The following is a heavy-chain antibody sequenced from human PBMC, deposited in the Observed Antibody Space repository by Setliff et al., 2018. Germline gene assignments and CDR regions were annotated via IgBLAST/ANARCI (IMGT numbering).Heavy chain of an antibody. J-gene: IGHJ4*02. Sequence: ETLSLTCSVSGVSVGGYFWSWIRQPPGKPLEWIGYISYSGSTNYNPSLKTRVSISEDTSRNQISLRLLSVSAADTAVYFCARDGAGHTESWKGHFGYWGQGTEVTVS. CDR2: ISYSGST. CDR1: GVSVGGYF. D-gene: IGHD1-1*01. CDR3: ARDGAGHTESWKGHFGY. V-gene: IGHV4-59*02.